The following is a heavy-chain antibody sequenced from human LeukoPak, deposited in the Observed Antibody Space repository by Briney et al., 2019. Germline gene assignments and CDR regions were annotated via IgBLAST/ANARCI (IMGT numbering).Heavy chain of an antibody. D-gene: IGHD5-18*01. CDR1: RFTLSSNG. J-gene: IGHJ3*02. CDR3: ANGGLTAMAPKGAFDI. CDR2: IRYDGSNK. V-gene: IGHV3-30*02. Sequence: GGSLTLSCAVSRFTLSSNGMHWVRQAPGKGLEWVAFIRYDGSNKFYAVSVKGRFTTSNDNSQNPLYVQMTSLRGEDRAVHYWANGGLTAMAPKGAFDIWGQGTMVTVSS.